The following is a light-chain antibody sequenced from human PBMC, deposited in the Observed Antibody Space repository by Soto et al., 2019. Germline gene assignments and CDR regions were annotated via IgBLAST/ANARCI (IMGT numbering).Light chain of an antibody. Sequence: EIVLTQSPATLSLSPWERATLSCRASQSVSRYLAWYQQKPGQAPRLLIYDASNRATGIPARFSGSGSWIDFTLTFSRLEPSDFPDYYCQQRINWGPFGGVTMADIK. V-gene: IGKV3-11*01. CDR2: DAS. CDR3: QQRINWGP. J-gene: IGKJ4*01. CDR1: QSVSRY.